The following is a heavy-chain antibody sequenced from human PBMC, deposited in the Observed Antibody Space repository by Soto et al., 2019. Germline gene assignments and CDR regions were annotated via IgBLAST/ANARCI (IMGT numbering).Heavy chain of an antibody. CDR2: VSYDGTNK. Sequence: GGSLRLSCAASGFTFSNYGMHWVRQVPGKGLEWVAVVSYDGTNKVYADSVKGRFTISRDYSKSTLYLQMSTLRVEDTAVHYCAKDRGYQLPWGMDVWGQGTTVTVSS. V-gene: IGHV3-30*18. CDR3: AKDRGYQLPWGMDV. J-gene: IGHJ6*02. D-gene: IGHD2-2*01. CDR1: GFTFSNYG.